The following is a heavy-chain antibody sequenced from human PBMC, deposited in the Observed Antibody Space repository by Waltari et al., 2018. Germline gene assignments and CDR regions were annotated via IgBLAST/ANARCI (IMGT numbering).Heavy chain of an antibody. CDR1: GYSISSGYY. J-gene: IGHJ4*02. D-gene: IGHD3-22*01. Sequence: QVQLQESGPGLVKPSATLSLTCAVSGYSISSGYYWGWIRQPPGKGLEGIGSIYHSGSTYYNPSLKSRVTRSVDTAKNQFSLKLSSVTAADTAVYYCARVSRSYTMIVVAYALFDYWGQGTLVTVSS. CDR3: ARVSRSYTMIVVAYALFDY. CDR2: IYHSGST. V-gene: IGHV4-38-2*01.